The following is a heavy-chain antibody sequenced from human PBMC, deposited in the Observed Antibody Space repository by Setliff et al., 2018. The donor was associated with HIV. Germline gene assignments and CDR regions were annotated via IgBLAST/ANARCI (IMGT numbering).Heavy chain of an antibody. V-gene: IGHV3-33*01. CDR2: IWYDGSNK. D-gene: IGHD3-3*01. CDR3: ARDPGRYDFWSGYYYYYYGMDV. CDR1: GFTFSSYG. Sequence: LRLSCAASGFTFSSYGMHWVRQAPGKGLEWVAVIWYDGSNKYYADSVKGRFTISRDNSKNTLYLQMNSLRAEDTAVYYCARDPGRYDFWSGYYYYYYGMDVWGQGTTVTV. J-gene: IGHJ6*02.